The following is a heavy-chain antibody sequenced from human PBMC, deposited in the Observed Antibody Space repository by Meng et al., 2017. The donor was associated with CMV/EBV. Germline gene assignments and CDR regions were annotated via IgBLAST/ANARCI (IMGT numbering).Heavy chain of an antibody. CDR1: GYTFTSYG. CDR2: ISAYNGNT. CDR3: ARGVGAELDAEYFQH. D-gene: IGHD1-26*01. Sequence: GEVVEAGDEVKKPGAAVKVSCNASGYTFTSYGISWVRQTTGQGLEWMGWISAYNGNTNYAQKLQGRVNMTTDTSKSTAYMELRSLRSDDTAVYYCARGVGAELDAEYFQHWGQGTLVTVSS. V-gene: IGHV1-18*01. J-gene: IGHJ1*01.